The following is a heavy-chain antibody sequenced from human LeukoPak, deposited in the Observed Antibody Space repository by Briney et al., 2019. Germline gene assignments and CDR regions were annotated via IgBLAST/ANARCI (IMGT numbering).Heavy chain of an antibody. V-gene: IGHV4-39*01. CDR3: VRHWKRSGYSSLGKLDNDWFDP. Sequence: PSETLSLTCSVSGGTTNTNSYLWDWIRQPPGKGLEWIGGIFYTGSSDYNPSLKSRLTMSIDTSKNQFSLKMTSVTAADTAVYYCVRHWKRSGYSSLGKLDNDWFDPWGQGILVTVSS. D-gene: IGHD3-16*01. CDR2: IFYTGSS. J-gene: IGHJ5*02. CDR1: GGTTNTNSYL.